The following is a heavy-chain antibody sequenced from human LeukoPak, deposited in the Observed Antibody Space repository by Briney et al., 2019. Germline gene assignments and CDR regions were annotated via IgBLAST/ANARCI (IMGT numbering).Heavy chain of an antibody. CDR3: ARAVGNSGSDY. J-gene: IGHJ4*02. CDR2: IKQDGSEK. V-gene: IGHV3-7*04. Sequence: GGSLRLSCAASRFTFSSYWMCWVRQAPGKGLDWVANIKQDGSEKYYVDSVRGRFTISRDNAKNSLYLQMNSLKAEDTAVYYCARAVGNSGSDYWGQGTLVTVSS. D-gene: IGHD4-23*01. CDR1: RFTFSSYW.